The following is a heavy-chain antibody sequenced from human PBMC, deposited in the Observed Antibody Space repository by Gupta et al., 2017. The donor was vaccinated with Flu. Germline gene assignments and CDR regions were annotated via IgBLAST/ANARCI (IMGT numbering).Heavy chain of an antibody. D-gene: IGHD3-10*01. V-gene: IGHV3-30*18. CDR3: AKDWRWNYNNYGMNV. J-gene: IGHJ6*02. CDR1: GFSFSNYG. Sequence: QERVVESGGGVVQPGRSLRLSCAAFGFSFSNYGMHWVRQAPGKGLEWVAVISHDGGNYYHTDSVKGRFTIYRDNSKKTLYLQMSSLRTEDTAVYYCAKDWRWNYNNYGMNVWGQGTTVTVSS. CDR2: ISHDGGNY.